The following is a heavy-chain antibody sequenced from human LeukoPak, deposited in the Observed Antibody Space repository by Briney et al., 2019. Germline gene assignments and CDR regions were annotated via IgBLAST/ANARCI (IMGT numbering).Heavy chain of an antibody. CDR2: ISYSGST. Sequence: SKTLSLTCSVSGGSMNTYYWNWLRQPPGEGLEWIGYISYSGSTKYNPSLESRATISIDTSKKQYSLKLRSVTAPDTAMYYCARADIYGGNPFDAFDIWGQGTLVAVSS. D-gene: IGHD4-17*01. CDR1: GGSMNTYY. V-gene: IGHV4-59*08. J-gene: IGHJ3*02. CDR3: ARADIYGGNPFDAFDI.